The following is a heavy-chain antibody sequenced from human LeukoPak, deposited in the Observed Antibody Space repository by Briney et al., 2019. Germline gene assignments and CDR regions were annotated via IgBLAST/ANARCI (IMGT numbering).Heavy chain of an antibody. CDR2: IHFSGSS. V-gene: IGHV4-59*08. J-gene: IGHJ4*02. D-gene: IGHD5-24*01. CDR3: ARHVRSGYNLLDY. CDR1: GGSISNYY. Sequence: SETLSLTRTVSGGSISNYYWSWIRQPSGKGLEWIGYIHFSGSSNQNPSLKSRVTMSVDTSKNQFSLKLSSVTAADTAVYYCARHVRSGYNLLDYWGQGTLVTVSS.